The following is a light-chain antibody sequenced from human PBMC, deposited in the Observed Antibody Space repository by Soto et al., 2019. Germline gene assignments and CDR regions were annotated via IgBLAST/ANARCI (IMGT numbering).Light chain of an antibody. V-gene: IGKV1-27*01. J-gene: IGKJ4*01. Sequence: DIQMTQSPSSLSASVGDRVTITCRASQGIGIYLAWYQQKPGKVPKLLIYASSTLQSGVPSRFSGSGSGTEFTLTISSLQPEDFATYFCQKYNSAPLTFGGGTKVEIK. CDR2: ASS. CDR3: QKYNSAPLT. CDR1: QGIGIY.